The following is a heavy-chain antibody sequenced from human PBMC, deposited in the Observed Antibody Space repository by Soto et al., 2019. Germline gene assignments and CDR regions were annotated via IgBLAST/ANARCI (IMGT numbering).Heavy chain of an antibody. J-gene: IGHJ6*02. CDR1: GFTFSSYS. Sequence: GGSLRLSCAASGFTFSSYSMNWVRQAPGKGLEWVSSISSSSSYIYYADSVKGRFTISRDNAKNSLYLQMNSLRAEDTAVYYCARDWTGSSWYQIHYYYYGMDVWGQGTTVTVSS. CDR2: ISSSSSYI. CDR3: ARDWTGSSWYQIHYYYYGMDV. D-gene: IGHD6-13*01. V-gene: IGHV3-21*01.